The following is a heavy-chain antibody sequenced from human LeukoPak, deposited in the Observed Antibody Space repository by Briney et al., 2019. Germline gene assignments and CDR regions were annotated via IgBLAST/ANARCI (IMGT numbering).Heavy chain of an antibody. CDR3: TRAYYYDSGGSLNWFDP. Sequence: SQTLSLTCAISGGSVSSNRAAWTWIRQSPSRGLEWLGRTYYRSKWYNDYAKSVKSRITINPDTSKNQFSLQLNSVTPEDTAVYFCTRAYYYDSGGSLNWFDPWGQGTLVTVSS. CDR1: GGSVSSNRAA. CDR2: TYYRSKWYN. J-gene: IGHJ5*02. D-gene: IGHD3-22*01. V-gene: IGHV6-1*01.